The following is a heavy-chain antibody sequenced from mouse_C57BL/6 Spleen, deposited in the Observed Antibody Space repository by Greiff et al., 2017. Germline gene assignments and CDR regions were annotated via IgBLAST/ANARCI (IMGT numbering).Heavy chain of an antibody. CDR2: IDPETGGT. V-gene: IGHV1-15*01. CDR1: GYTFTDYE. Sequence: VKLMESGAELVRPGASVTLSCKASGYTFTDYEMHWVKQTPVRGLEWIGAIDPETGGTAYNQKFKGKAILTADKSSSTAYMELRSLTSEDSAVYYYTRVDYGMDYWGQGTSVTVSS. D-gene: IGHD1-1*01. J-gene: IGHJ4*01. CDR3: TRVDYGMDY.